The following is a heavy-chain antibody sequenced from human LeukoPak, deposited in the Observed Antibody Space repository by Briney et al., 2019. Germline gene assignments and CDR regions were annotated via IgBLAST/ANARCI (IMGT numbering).Heavy chain of an antibody. J-gene: IGHJ3*02. CDR1: GGSVSTYY. CDR3: ARYYYDSSDFDAFDI. Sequence: SETLSLTRSVPGGSVSTYYWSWIRQPPGKGLEWIGYIYYNGNTHFNPSLKSRVTISIDMSKNQFSLRLNSVTAADTAIYYCARYYYDSSDFDAFDIWGQGTLVTVSS. V-gene: IGHV4-59*02. CDR2: IYYNGNT. D-gene: IGHD3-22*01.